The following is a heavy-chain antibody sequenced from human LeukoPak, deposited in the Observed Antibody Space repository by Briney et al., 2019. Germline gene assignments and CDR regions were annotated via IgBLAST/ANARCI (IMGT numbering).Heavy chain of an antibody. CDR3: AKWGDYDILTGYYVSDF. V-gene: IGHV3-23*01. Sequence: GGSLRLSCAASGFTFSSYAMSWVRQAPGKGLEWVSAITGSGDTTYYADSVKGRFTISRDNSKNTLYVEMNTLRAEDTAIYYCAKWGDYDILTGYYVSDFWGQGTLVTVSS. CDR1: GFTFSSYA. D-gene: IGHD3-9*01. CDR2: ITGSGDTT. J-gene: IGHJ4*02.